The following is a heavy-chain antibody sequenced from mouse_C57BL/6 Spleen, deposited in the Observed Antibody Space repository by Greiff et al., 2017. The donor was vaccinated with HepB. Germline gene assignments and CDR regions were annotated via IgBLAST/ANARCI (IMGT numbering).Heavy chain of an antibody. CDR3: ARGGTVVATPFDY. CDR2: IDPSDSYT. D-gene: IGHD1-1*01. CDR1: GYTFTSYW. J-gene: IGHJ2*01. V-gene: IGHV1-69*01. Sequence: VQLQQPGAELVMPGASVKLSCKASGYTFTSYWMHWVKQRPGQGLEWIGEIDPSDSYTNYTQKFKGKSTLTVDKSSSTAYMQLSSLTSEDSAVYYCARGGTVVATPFDYWGQGTTLTVSS.